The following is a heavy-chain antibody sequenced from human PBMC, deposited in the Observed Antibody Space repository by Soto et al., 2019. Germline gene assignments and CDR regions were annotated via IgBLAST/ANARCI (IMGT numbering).Heavy chain of an antibody. V-gene: IGHV4-61*01. CDR1: GGSVSSGSYY. CDR3: ARDRYYDSSE. J-gene: IGHJ4*02. CDR2: IYYSGST. D-gene: IGHD3-22*01. Sequence: PSETLSLTCTVSGGSVSSGSYYWSWIRQPPGKGLEWIGYIYYSGSTNYNPSLKSRVTISVDTSKNQFSLKLSSVTAADTAVYYCARDRYYDSSEWGQGTLVTVSS.